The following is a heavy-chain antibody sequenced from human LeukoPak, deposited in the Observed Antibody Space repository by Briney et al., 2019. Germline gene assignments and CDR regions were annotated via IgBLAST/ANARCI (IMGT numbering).Heavy chain of an antibody. CDR2: ISSSSSTI. D-gene: IGHD1-26*01. CDR3: ARARGYFGSYYVDY. J-gene: IGHJ4*02. Sequence: QPGGSLRLSCAASGFTFSSYSMNWVRQAPGKGLEWVSYISSSSSTIYYADSVKGRFTISRDNAKNSLYLQMNSLRAEDTAVYYCARARGYFGSYYVDYWGQGTLVTVSS. V-gene: IGHV3-48*01. CDR1: GFTFSSYS.